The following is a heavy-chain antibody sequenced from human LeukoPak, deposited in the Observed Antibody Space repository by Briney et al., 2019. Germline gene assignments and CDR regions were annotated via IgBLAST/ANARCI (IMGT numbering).Heavy chain of an antibody. CDR1: GFTFSSYA. Sequence: PGGSLRLSCAASGFTFSSYAMHWVRQAPGKGLEWVAVISYDGSNKYYADSVKGRFTISRDNSKNTLYLQMNSLRAEDTAVYYCATSTDADAFDIWGQGTMVTVSS. J-gene: IGHJ3*02. D-gene: IGHD2-2*01. CDR3: ATSTDADAFDI. V-gene: IGHV3-30-3*01. CDR2: ISYDGSNK.